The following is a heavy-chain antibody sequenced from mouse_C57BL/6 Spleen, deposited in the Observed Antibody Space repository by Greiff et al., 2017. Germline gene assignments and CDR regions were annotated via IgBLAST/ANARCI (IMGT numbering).Heavy chain of an antibody. Sequence: EVQLQESGPGLVKPSQSLSLTCSVTGYSITSGYYWNWIRQFPGNKLEWMGYISYDGSNNYNPSLKNRISITRDTSKNQFFLKLNSVTTEDTATYYCARDQNYGGYFDVWGTGTTVTVSS. D-gene: IGHD1-1*01. V-gene: IGHV3-6*01. J-gene: IGHJ1*03. CDR2: ISYDGSN. CDR3: ARDQNYGGYFDV. CDR1: GYSITSGYY.